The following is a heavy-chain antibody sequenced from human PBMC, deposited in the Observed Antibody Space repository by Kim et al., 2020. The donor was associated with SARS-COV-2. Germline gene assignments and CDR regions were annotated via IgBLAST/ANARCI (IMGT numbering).Heavy chain of an antibody. J-gene: IGHJ6*02. CDR3: ARDIGDTAGIMDV. CDR1: GFTFSRHS. D-gene: IGHD6-19*01. CDR2: TWYDGGNR. V-gene: IGHV3-33*01. Sequence: GGSLRLSCATSGFTFSRHSIHWVRQAPGKGLEWVAVTWYDGGNRYYADSVKGRFTISRDNSKNTLYLQMNSLRAEDTAVYYCARDIGDTAGIMDVWGQGTTFTVSS.